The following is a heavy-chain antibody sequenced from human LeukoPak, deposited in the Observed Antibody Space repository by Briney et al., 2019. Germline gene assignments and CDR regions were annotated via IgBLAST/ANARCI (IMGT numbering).Heavy chain of an antibody. J-gene: IGHJ6*02. CDR1: GFTFSSYA. CDR3: AKGYCSSTSCYGYYYYGMDV. CDR2: ISGSGGST. Sequence: GGSLRLSCAASGFTFSSYAMSWVRQAPGKGLEWVSAISGSGGSTYYADSVKGRFTISRDNSKNTLYLQMNSLRAEDTAVYYCAKGYCSSTSCYGYYYYGMDVWGQGTTVTVSS. D-gene: IGHD2-2*01. V-gene: IGHV3-23*01.